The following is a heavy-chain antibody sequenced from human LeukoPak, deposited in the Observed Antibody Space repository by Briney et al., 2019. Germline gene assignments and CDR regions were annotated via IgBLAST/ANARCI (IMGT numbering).Heavy chain of an antibody. J-gene: IGHJ4*02. CDR2: ISGNGLGT. CDR1: GFTFSRNA. D-gene: IGHD1-26*01. Sequence: QPGGSLRLSCAVSGFTFSRNAMNWVRQAPGKGLEWVASISGNGLGTYYADSVKGRFNISRDNSKNTLYLHMESLRTEDTAVYYCAKDANYFDSGSYLIPSDFWGQGTRVTVSS. V-gene: IGHV3-23*01. CDR3: AKDANYFDSGSYLIPSDF.